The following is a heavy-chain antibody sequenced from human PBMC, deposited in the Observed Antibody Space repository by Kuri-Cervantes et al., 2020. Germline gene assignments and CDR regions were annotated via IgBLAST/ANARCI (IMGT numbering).Heavy chain of an antibody. CDR1: GFTFSSYA. J-gene: IGHJ5*02. D-gene: IGHD3-10*01. CDR3: EREGMLWVGEQGWFDP. CDR2: ISYDGSNK. Sequence: GWSLRLSCSASGFTFSSYAMHWVLQAPVKGLQWVAVISYDGSNKYYADSVKGRFTSSRDNSKNTLYLQMNSLRAEDTAVYYCEREGMLWVGEQGWFDPWGQGTLVTVSS. V-gene: IGHV3-30-3*01.